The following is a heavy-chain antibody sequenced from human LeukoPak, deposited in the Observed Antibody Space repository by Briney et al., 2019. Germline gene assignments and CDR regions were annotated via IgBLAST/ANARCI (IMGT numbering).Heavy chain of an antibody. V-gene: IGHV3-7*01. Sequence: GGSLRLSCAPFGFTFSNYWMSWVRQAPGKGLEWVANMNRDGSGRNFLDSVKGRFSISRDNAKNSLYLQMNSLRVDDTAVYYCARENVESNGMDVWGQGTTVTVSS. J-gene: IGHJ6*02. CDR1: GFTFSNYW. CDR3: ARENVESNGMDV. D-gene: IGHD1-1*01. CDR2: MNRDGSGR.